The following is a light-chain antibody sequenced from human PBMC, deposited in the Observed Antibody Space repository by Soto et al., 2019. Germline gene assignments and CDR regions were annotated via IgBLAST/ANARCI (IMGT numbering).Light chain of an antibody. J-gene: IGKJ1*01. CDR3: RQYSTSPEWV. V-gene: IGKV3-20*01. Sequence: EVALTKSAGTLSLTPEERATLSCRAMQSVNSHYLAGYQQIPGRAPRLLIYGTSSRGAAVPDRFSGSGSGTDFSLTISRLQPEDSAVYYRRQYSTSPEWVFGQGTKVDIK. CDR2: GTS. CDR1: QSVNSHY.